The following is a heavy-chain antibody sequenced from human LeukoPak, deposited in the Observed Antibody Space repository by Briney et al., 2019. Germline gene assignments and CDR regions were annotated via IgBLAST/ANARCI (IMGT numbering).Heavy chain of an antibody. V-gene: IGHV3-7*03. CDR1: GFTFSSYW. CDR3: ATSRTSDY. J-gene: IGHJ4*02. CDR2: VKQDGSEK. Sequence: GGSLRLSCAASGFTFSSYWMSWVRQAPGKGLEWVAIVKQDGSEKYYVDSVKGRFTISGDNAEKSLYLQMNSLRAEDTAVYYCATSRTSDYWGQGTLVTVSS. D-gene: IGHD1-14*01.